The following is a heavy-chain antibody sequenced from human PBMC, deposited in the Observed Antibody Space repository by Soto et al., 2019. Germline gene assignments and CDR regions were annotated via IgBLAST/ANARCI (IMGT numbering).Heavy chain of an antibody. D-gene: IGHD3-3*01. CDR1: GYTFTSYD. CDR2: MNPNSGNT. CDR3: ARSSLRSSGAFDI. Sequence: ASVKVSCKASGYTFTSYDINWVRQATGQGLEWMGWMNPNSGNTGYAQKFQGRVTMTRNTSISTAYMELNSLRAEDTAVYYCARSSLRSSGAFDIWGQGTMVTVSS. V-gene: IGHV1-8*01. J-gene: IGHJ3*02.